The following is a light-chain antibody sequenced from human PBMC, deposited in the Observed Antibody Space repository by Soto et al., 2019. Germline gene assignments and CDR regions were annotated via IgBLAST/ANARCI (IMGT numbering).Light chain of an antibody. CDR1: QNVYNN. CDR2: DAS. CDR3: QHYNDWPPLT. J-gene: IGKJ4*01. Sequence: EIVMTQSPATLSVSPGEGATLSCKASQNVYNNLAWYQQRPGQPPRLLIYDASTRATGISARFSGSGSGTEFVLTIIGLQSEDFAVYYCQHYNDWPPLTFGGGTKVEIK. V-gene: IGKV3-15*01.